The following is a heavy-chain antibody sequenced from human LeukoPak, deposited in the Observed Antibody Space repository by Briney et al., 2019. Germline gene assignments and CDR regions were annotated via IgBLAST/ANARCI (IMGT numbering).Heavy chain of an antibody. CDR1: GYTFTGYY. V-gene: IGHV1-2*02. Sequence: GASVKVSCKASGYTFTGYYMHWVRQAPGQGLEWMGWINPNSGGTNYAQKFQGRVTMTRDTSISTAYMELSRLRSDDTAVYYCARRPYSNYGGTGFDYWGQGTLVTVSS. J-gene: IGHJ4*02. CDR2: INPNSGGT. D-gene: IGHD4-11*01. CDR3: ARRPYSNYGGTGFDY.